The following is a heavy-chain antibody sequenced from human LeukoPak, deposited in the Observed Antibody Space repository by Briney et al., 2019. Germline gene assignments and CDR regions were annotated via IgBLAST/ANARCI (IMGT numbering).Heavy chain of an antibody. J-gene: IGHJ4*02. V-gene: IGHV3-33*01. CDR3: ARYRGGRWLQVYYFDY. CDR2: IWYDGSNQ. Sequence: PGGSLRLSCAASGFTFSSYTMHWSCQAPGKGLEWVAVIWYDGSNQYYADSVKGRFTISRDNSKNTLYLRVNSLRAENTAMYYCARYRGGRWLQVYYFDYWGQGTLVTVSS. D-gene: IGHD5-24*01. CDR1: GFTFSSYT.